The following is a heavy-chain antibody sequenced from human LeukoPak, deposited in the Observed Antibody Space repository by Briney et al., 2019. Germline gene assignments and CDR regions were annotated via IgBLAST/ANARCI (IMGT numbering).Heavy chain of an antibody. Sequence: TGGSLRLSCAASRFTFNIYSMNWVRQAPGKGLEWVSSISSSGTYIYYADSVKGRFTISRDNAKNSVYLQMNSLRAEDTAVYYCARGYSSTWATGYWGQGTLVTVSS. CDR3: ARGYSSTWATGY. D-gene: IGHD6-13*01. CDR1: RFTFNIYS. V-gene: IGHV3-21*01. J-gene: IGHJ4*02. CDR2: ISSSGTYI.